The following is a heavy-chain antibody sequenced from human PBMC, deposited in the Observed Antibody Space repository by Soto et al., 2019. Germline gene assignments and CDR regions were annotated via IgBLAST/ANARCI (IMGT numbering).Heavy chain of an antibody. CDR1: GDSVSSISVG. D-gene: IGHD3-22*01. J-gene: IGHJ6*02. Sequence: SQTLSLTCAISGDSVSSISVGWNWIRQSPSRGLEWLGRTYYRSKWYNDYAVSVKSRISINPDTSKNQSSLQLNSVTPEDTAVYYCARVRLRLMDVWGQGTTVTVSS. CDR2: TYYRSKWYN. V-gene: IGHV6-1*01. CDR3: ARVRLRLMDV.